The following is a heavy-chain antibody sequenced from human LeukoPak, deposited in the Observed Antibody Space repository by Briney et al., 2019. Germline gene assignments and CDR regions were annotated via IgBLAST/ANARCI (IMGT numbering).Heavy chain of an antibody. J-gene: IGHJ2*01. D-gene: IGHD3-22*01. V-gene: IGHV4-59*01. CDR2: IYYSGST. CDR1: GGSISSYY. CDR3: AREGTAVVS. Sequence: SETLSLTGTVSGGSISSYYWSWIRQPPGKGLEWIGYIYYSGSTNYNPSLKSRVTISVDTSKNQFSLKLSSVTAADTAVYYCAREGTAVVSWGRGTLVTVSS.